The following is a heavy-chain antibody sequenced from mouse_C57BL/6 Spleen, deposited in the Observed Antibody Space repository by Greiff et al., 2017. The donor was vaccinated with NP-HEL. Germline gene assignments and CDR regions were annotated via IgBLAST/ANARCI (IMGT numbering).Heavy chain of an antibody. CDR2: IDPETGGT. CDR1: GYTFTDYE. D-gene: IGHD1-2*01. Sequence: QVQLQQSGAELVRPGASVTLSCKASGYTFTDYEMHWVKQTPVHGLEWIGAIDPETGGTAYNQKFKGKAILTADKSSSTAYMELRSLTSEDSAVYYCTRHNYEGFAYWGQGTLVTVSA. CDR3: TRHNYEGFAY. J-gene: IGHJ3*01. V-gene: IGHV1-15*01.